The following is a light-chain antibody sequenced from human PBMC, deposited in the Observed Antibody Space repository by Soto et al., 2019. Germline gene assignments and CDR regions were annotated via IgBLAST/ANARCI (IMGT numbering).Light chain of an antibody. CDR1: QDIRKY. J-gene: IGKJ5*01. Sequence: IPMTQSPSSLSASVGDRVTITCQATQDIRKYLNWYQQKPGKAPKLLIYDASSLETGVPSRFSGSGSGTDFTLTISSLQPEDFATYYCQQYDNLPLIFGQGTRLE. CDR2: DAS. CDR3: QQYDNLPLI. V-gene: IGKV1-33*01.